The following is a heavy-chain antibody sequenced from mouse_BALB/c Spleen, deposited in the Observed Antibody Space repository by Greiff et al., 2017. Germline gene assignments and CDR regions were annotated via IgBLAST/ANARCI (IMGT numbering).Heavy chain of an antibody. Sequence: EVQLQQSGAELVKPGASVKLSCTASGFNIKDSYMHWVKQRPEQGLEWIGRIDPANGNTKYDPKFQGKATVTADTSSNTAYLQLSSLTSEDTAVYYCAIPLYDYIDYWGQGTTLTVSS. D-gene: IGHD1-1*01. CDR3: AIPLYDYIDY. J-gene: IGHJ2*01. CDR2: IDPANGNT. V-gene: IGHV14-3*02. CDR1: GFNIKDSY.